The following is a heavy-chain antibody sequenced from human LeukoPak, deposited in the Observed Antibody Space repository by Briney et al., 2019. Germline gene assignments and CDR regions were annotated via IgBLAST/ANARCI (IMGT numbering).Heavy chain of an antibody. CDR3: AKVPLLNYDFWSGSYFDY. CDR1: GFTFSSYG. V-gene: IGHV3-30*02. J-gene: IGHJ4*02. CDR2: IRYDGSNK. D-gene: IGHD3-3*01. Sequence: GGSLRLSCAASGFTFSSYGMHWVRQAPGKGLEWVAFIRYDGSNKYYADSVKGRFTISRDNSKNTLYLQMNSLRAEDTAVYYCAKVPLLNYDFWSGSYFDYWGQGTLVTVS.